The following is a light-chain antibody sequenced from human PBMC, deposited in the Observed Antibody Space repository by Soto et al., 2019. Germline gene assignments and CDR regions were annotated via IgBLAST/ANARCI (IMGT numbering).Light chain of an antibody. CDR1: QGIRDA. CDR2: SAS. Sequence: DIQMTQSPSSLSASVGDRVTITCRASQGIRDALGWYQQKPGKVPKRLIYSASSLQSGVPSRFSGSGSETEFTLTISSLQPEDFATYYCQQYNSYSRTFGQGTKVEIK. J-gene: IGKJ1*01. CDR3: QQYNSYSRT. V-gene: IGKV1-17*01.